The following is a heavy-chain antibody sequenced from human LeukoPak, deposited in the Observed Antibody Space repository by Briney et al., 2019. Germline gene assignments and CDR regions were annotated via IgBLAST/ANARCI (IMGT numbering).Heavy chain of an antibody. CDR2: ISWNSGSI. D-gene: IGHD3-10*01. V-gene: IGHV3-9*01. Sequence: GGSLRLSCAASGFTFDDYAMHWVRQAPGKGLEWVSGISWNSGSIGYADSVKGRFTISRDNAKNSLYLQMNSLRAEDTALYYCAKDIGDGSGSNFDYWGQGTLVTVSS. CDR3: AKDIGDGSGSNFDY. J-gene: IGHJ4*02. CDR1: GFTFDDYA.